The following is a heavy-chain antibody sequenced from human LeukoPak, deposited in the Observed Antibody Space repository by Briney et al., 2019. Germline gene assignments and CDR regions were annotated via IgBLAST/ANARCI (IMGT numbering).Heavy chain of an antibody. Sequence: KPSETLSLTCTVSGGSISSYYWSWIRQPPGKGLEWIGYIYYSGSTNYNPSLKSRVTISVDTSKNQFSLKLSSVTAADTAVYYCARMVATIIPSYDPFDIWGQGTMVTVSS. CDR2: IYYSGST. V-gene: IGHV4-59*01. CDR1: GGSISSYY. D-gene: IGHD5-24*01. J-gene: IGHJ3*02. CDR3: ARMVATIIPSYDPFDI.